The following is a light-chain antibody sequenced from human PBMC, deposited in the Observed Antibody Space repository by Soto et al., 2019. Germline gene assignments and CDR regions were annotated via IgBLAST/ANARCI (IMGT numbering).Light chain of an antibody. CDR1: SFNIGRNT. V-gene: IGLV1-44*01. CDR2: SSN. J-gene: IGLJ1*01. CDR3: AAWDDSINGYV. Sequence: QSVLTQSPSASGTPGQRVTISCSGGSFNIGRNTVSWYQQVPGTAPKLVIYSSNQRPSGVPDRFSGSKSGTSASLAISGLQSKDEADYYCAAWDDSINGYVFGTGTKV.